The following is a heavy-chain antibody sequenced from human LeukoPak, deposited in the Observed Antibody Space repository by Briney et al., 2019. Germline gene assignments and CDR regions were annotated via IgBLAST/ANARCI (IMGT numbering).Heavy chain of an antibody. CDR2: IIPIFGIA. CDR3: ARDRSRDGYKYYFDY. J-gene: IGHJ4*02. CDR1: GGTFSSYA. V-gene: IGHV1-69*04. D-gene: IGHD5-24*01. Sequence: GASVKVSCKASGGTFSSYAISWVRQAPGQGLEWMGRIIPIFGIANYAQKFQGRVTITADKSTSTAYMELSSLGSEDTAVYYCARDRSRDGYKYYFDYWGQGTLVTVSS.